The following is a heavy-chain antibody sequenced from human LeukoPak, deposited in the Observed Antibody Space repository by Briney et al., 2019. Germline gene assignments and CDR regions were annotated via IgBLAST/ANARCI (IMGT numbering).Heavy chain of an antibody. CDR1: GFTFSSYW. D-gene: IGHD3-10*01. Sequence: GGSLRLSCAASGFTFSSYWMYWVRRAPGKGLVWVSRINSDGKTTNYADSVKGRFTISRDNAKNTLYLQMNSLRAEDTAVYYCTRDITLTRGGRSDYWGQGTLVTVSA. V-gene: IGHV3-74*01. CDR2: INSDGKTT. J-gene: IGHJ4*02. CDR3: TRDITLTRGGRSDY.